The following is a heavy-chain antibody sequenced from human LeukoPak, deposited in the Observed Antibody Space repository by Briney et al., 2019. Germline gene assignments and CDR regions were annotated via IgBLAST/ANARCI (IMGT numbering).Heavy chain of an antibody. CDR2: ISGSGGST. CDR1: GFTFSSYG. D-gene: IGHD5-24*01. J-gene: IGHJ4*02. Sequence: GGSLRLSCAASGFTFSSYGMTWVRQAPGKGLEWVSVISGSGGSTNYADSVKGRFTISRDNSKNTLYLEMNSLRAEDTALYYCANGPTKDGYHYYFDYWGQGTLVTVSS. V-gene: IGHV3-23*01. CDR3: ANGPTKDGYHYYFDY.